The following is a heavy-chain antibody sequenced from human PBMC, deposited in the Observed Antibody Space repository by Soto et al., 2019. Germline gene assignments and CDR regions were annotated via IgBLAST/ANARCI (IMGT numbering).Heavy chain of an antibody. CDR3: ARGKDIVVVVTAEYFQH. D-gene: IGHD2-15*01. J-gene: IGHJ1*01. CDR2: INHSGST. Sequence: SETLSLTCAVYGGSFSDYYWSWIRQPPGKGLEWIGEINHSGSTNYNLSIKSRVTISVDTPKNQFSLKLSSVTAADTAVYYCARGKDIVVVVTAEYFQHWGQGALVTVS. CDR1: GGSFSDYY. V-gene: IGHV4-34*01.